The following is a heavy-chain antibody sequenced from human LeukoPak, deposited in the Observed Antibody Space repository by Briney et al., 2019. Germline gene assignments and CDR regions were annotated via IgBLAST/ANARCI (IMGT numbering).Heavy chain of an antibody. CDR3: ARYGSGSTWFDP. CDR1: GGSISSDNYQ. D-gene: IGHD3-10*01. J-gene: IGHJ5*02. Sequence: PSQTLSLTCTVSGGSISSDNYQWSWIRQPPGKGLEWIGYINYSRSTYYNPSLKSRVTISVDTSKNHFSLRLSSVTAADTAVYYCARYGSGSTWFDPWGQGTLVTVSS. CDR2: INYSRST. V-gene: IGHV4-30-4*01.